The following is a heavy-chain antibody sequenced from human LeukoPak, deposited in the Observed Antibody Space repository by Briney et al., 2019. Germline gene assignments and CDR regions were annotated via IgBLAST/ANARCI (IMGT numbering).Heavy chain of an antibody. CDR1: GYTFTGYY. Sequence: ASVKVSCKASGYTFTGYYMHWVRQAPGQGLEWMGWINPNSGGTNYAQKFQGRVTMTRGTSISTAYMELSRLRSDDTAVYYCARGGWLREPHGKVRYFDYWGQGTLVTVSS. CDR3: ARGGWLREPHGKVRYFDY. D-gene: IGHD5-12*01. J-gene: IGHJ4*02. V-gene: IGHV1-2*02. CDR2: INPNSGGT.